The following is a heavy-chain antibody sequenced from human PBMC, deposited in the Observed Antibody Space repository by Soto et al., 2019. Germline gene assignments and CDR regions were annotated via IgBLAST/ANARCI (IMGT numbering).Heavy chain of an antibody. V-gene: IGHV1-69*13. CDR2: IIPIFGTA. Sequence: ASVKVSCKASGGTFSSYAISWVRQAPGQGLEWMGGIIPIFGTANYAQKFQGRVTITADESTSTAYMELSSLRSEDTAVYYCARDRYSSGWSVPPWVYYGMNVWGQGTTVTVSS. CDR3: ARDRYSSGWSVPPWVYYGMNV. J-gene: IGHJ6*02. CDR1: GGTFSSYA. D-gene: IGHD6-19*01.